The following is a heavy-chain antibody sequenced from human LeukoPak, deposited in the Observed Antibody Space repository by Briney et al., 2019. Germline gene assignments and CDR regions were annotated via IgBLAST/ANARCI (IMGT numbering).Heavy chain of an antibody. CDR3: ARDIAVVAFDP. V-gene: IGHV1-2*02. D-gene: IGHD2-15*01. CDR1: GYTFTVYY. CDR2: INPNSGGT. J-gene: IGHJ5*02. Sequence: GASVKVSCKASGYTFTVYYMHWVRQATGQGLEWMGWINPNSGGTNYAQKFQGRVTMTRDTSISTAYMELSRLRSDDTAVYYCARDIAVVAFDPWGQGTLVTVSS.